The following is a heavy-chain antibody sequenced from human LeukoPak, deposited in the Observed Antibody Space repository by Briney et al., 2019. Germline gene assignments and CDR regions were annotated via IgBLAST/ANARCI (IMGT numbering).Heavy chain of an antibody. V-gene: IGHV3-23*01. CDR3: AKGSRSSRPYYFDF. CDR2: ITGSGDDT. D-gene: IGHD6-19*01. CDR1: GFTFNNYA. J-gene: IGHJ4*02. Sequence: PGGSLRLSCAASGFTFNNYAMAWVRQAPGKGLEWVSAITGSGDDTYHSDSVKGRFTISRDNSKTTLYLQMNSLRAEDTAVYYCAKGSRSSRPYYFDFWGQEIFVTVSS.